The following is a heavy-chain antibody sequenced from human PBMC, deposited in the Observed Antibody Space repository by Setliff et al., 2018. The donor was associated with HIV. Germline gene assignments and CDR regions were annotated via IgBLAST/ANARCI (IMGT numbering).Heavy chain of an antibody. CDR1: GLIFSSYE. D-gene: IGHD3-3*02. J-gene: IGHJ6*02. Sequence: GGSLRLSCAASGLIFSSYEMNWVRQAPGKGLEWISFIGGHGSIIYYADSVKGRFTISRDNAKNSLYLQMNSLRAEDTAVYYCTRKLAPGHGMDVWGQGTTVTVSS. CDR2: IGGHGSII. V-gene: IGHV3-48*03. CDR3: TRKLAPGHGMDV.